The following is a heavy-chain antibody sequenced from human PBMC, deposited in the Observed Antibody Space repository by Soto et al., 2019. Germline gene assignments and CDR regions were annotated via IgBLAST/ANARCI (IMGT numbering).Heavy chain of an antibody. CDR2: INPNSGGT. CDR3: AIGYDSSGYYFVV. Sequence: ASVKVSCKASGYTFTGYYMHWVRQAPGQGLEWMGWINPNSGGTNYAQKFQGWVTMTRDTSISTAYMELSRLRSDDTAVYYCAIGYDSSGYYFVVWGQGTLVTVS. CDR1: GYTFTGYY. D-gene: IGHD3-22*01. V-gene: IGHV1-2*04. J-gene: IGHJ4*02.